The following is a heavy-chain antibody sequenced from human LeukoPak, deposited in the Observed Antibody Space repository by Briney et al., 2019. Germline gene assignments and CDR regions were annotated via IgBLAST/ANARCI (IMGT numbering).Heavy chain of an antibody. D-gene: IGHD1-7*01. J-gene: IGHJ4*02. V-gene: IGHV3-23*01. CDR3: AKGTYFDY. CDR1: GFTFSNYA. Sequence: PGGSLRLSCAASGFTFSNYAMSWVRQAPGKGLDWVSTISGSGASTYYADSVKGRFTISRDNSKSTLYLQMNSLRAEDTAVYYCAKGTYFDYWGQGTRVTVSS. CDR2: ISGSGAST.